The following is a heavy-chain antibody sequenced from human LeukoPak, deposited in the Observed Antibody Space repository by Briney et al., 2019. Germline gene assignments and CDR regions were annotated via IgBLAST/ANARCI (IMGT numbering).Heavy chain of an antibody. CDR1: GFTFSSYG. CDR3: AKDRTNRYPPTAFDI. CDR2: ISYDGNNK. D-gene: IGHD1-14*01. J-gene: IGHJ3*02. V-gene: IGHV3-30*18. Sequence: GGSLRLSCAASGFTFSSYGMHWVRQAPGKGLEWVAVISYDGNNKYYADSVKGRFTISRDNSKNTLYLQMNSLRAEDTAVYYCAKDRTNRYPPTAFDIWGQGTMVTVSS.